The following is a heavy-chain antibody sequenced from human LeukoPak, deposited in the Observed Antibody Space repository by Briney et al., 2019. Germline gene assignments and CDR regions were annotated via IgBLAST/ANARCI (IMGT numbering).Heavy chain of an antibody. CDR3: ARVYYDFLTGYSAEANNWFDP. J-gene: IGHJ5*02. Sequence: ASVKLSYKASGYTFTRYYMHCVRQAPGQGLEWMGIINPSGGSTSYAQKFQGRVTMTRDTSTSTVYMELSSLRSEDAAMYQSARVYYDFLTGYSAEANNWFDPWGQGTLVTVSS. V-gene: IGHV1-46*01. D-gene: IGHD3-9*01. CDR1: GYTFTRYY. CDR2: INPSGGST.